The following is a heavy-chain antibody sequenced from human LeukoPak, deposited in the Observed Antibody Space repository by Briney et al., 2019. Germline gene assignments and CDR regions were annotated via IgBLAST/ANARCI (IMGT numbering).Heavy chain of an antibody. CDR1: GFTSDDHA. Sequence: PGGSLILSCAASGFTSDDHAMHWVRQAPGKGLEWVSLISGDTYYADSVKGRFTISRDNSKNSLYLQMNSLRTDDTAFYYCASQTKYYYGSGSYWGAFDIWGQGTMVTVSS. D-gene: IGHD3-10*01. CDR3: ASQTKYYYGSGSYWGAFDI. J-gene: IGHJ3*02. V-gene: IGHV3-43*02. CDR2: ISGDT.